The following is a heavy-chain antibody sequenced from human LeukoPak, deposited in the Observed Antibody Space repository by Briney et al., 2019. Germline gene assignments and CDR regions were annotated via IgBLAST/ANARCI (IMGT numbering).Heavy chain of an antibody. J-gene: IGHJ4*02. Sequence: ASVKVFCKASGYTFTGYYMHWVRQAPGQGLEWMGWINPNSGGTNYAQKFQGRVTMTRDTSISTAYMELSRLRSDDTAVYYCASHRENCSGGSCSVVDYWGQGTLVTVSS. D-gene: IGHD2-15*01. CDR1: GYTFTGYY. CDR2: INPNSGGT. V-gene: IGHV1-2*02. CDR3: ASHRENCSGGSCSVVDY.